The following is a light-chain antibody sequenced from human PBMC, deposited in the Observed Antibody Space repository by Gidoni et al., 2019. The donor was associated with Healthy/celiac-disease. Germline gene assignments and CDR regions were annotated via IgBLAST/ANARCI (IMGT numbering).Light chain of an antibody. Sequence: IVMTQSPDSLAVSLGERANIHCKSSQSVLYSSNNKNYLAWYQQKPGQSPKLLIYWASTRESGVPDRFSGSGSGTDFTLTISSLQAEDVAVYYCQQYYSTPRTFXXXTKLEIK. J-gene: IGKJ2*02. CDR3: QQYYSTPRT. V-gene: IGKV4-1*01. CDR1: QSVLYSSNNKNY. CDR2: WAS.